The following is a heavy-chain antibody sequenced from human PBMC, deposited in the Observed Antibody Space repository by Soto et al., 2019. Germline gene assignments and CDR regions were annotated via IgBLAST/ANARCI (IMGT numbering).Heavy chain of an antibody. Sequence: PSETLSLTCAVYGGSFSGYYWSWIRQPPGKGLEWIGEINHSGSTNYNPSLKSRVTISVDTSKNQFSLKLSSVTAADTAVYYCASIFATVVTSYNWFDPWGQGTLVTVS. J-gene: IGHJ5*02. D-gene: IGHD4-17*01. CDR3: ASIFATVVTSYNWFDP. V-gene: IGHV4-34*01. CDR2: INHSGST. CDR1: GGSFSGYY.